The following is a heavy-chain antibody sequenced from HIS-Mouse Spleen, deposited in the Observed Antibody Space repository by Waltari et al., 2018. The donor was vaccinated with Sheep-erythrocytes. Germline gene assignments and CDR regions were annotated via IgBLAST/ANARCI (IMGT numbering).Heavy chain of an antibody. CDR2: ISWNRGSI. CDR1: GFAFDDYA. V-gene: IGHV3-9*01. Sequence: EVQLVESGGGLVQPGRSLRLSCAASGFAFDDYAMHWVRQAPGKGLDWVSGISWNRGSIGYADSVKGRFTISRDNAKNSLYLQMNSLRAEDTALYYCAKGAFDIWGQGTMVTVSS. CDR3: AKGAFDI. J-gene: IGHJ3*02.